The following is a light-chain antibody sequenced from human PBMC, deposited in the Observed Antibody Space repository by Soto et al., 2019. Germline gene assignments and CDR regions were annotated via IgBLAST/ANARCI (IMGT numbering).Light chain of an antibody. CDR3: AAWDDSLGAYV. V-gene: IGLV1-44*01. Sequence: QSVLTQPPSASATPGQRVTISCSGSNFNIGTNTVNWYQQLPGTAPRLLIYTNNQRPSGVPQRFSGSKTGTSASLAIGGLQSEDGADYYCAAWDDSLGAYVFGTGTKVTVL. CDR1: NFNIGTNT. CDR2: TNN. J-gene: IGLJ1*01.